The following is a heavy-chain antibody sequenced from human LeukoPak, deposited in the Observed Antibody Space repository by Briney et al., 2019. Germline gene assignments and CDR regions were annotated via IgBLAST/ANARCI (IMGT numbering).Heavy chain of an antibody. CDR2: ISYDGSNK. CDR3: AKLGYCSGGSCSPFDY. V-gene: IGHV3-30*18. D-gene: IGHD2-15*01. CDR1: GFTFSSYG. Sequence: GRSLTLSCAASGFTFSSYGMQWVRQAPGKGLEWVAVISYDGSNKYYADSVKGRFTISRDNSKNTLYLQMNSLRAEDTAVYYCAKLGYCSGGSCSPFDYWGQGTLVTVSS. J-gene: IGHJ4*02.